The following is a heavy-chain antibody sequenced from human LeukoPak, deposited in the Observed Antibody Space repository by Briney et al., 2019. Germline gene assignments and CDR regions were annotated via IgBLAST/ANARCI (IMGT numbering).Heavy chain of an antibody. CDR2: IRPNSGVT. CDR1: GYTFAAYY. CDR3: ATRGLHFDI. V-gene: IGHV1-2*02. Sequence: GASVKVSFKASGYTFAAYYMYWVRQAPGQGLEWMGWIRPNSGVTNYTQKFQGRVTMTRDTSINTAYMELSSLTSDDTAVYFCATRGLHFDIWGQGTMVTVAS. J-gene: IGHJ3*02. D-gene: IGHD3-10*01.